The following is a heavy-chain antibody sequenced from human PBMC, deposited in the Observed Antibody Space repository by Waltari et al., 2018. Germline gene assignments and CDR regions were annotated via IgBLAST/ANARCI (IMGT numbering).Heavy chain of an antibody. Sequence: EVQLVESGGGLIQPGGSLRPPCAVPGFTVSNTYMSWVRQAPGKGPEGVSVIYSGGSTYYADSGKGRFTISRDSSENTVYLQMSSLRAEDTALYYCARLDFWTGSYYWGQGTLVTVSS. CDR1: GFTVSNTY. CDR3: ARLDFWTGSYY. J-gene: IGHJ4*02. V-gene: IGHV3-53*01. CDR2: IYSGGST. D-gene: IGHD3-3*01.